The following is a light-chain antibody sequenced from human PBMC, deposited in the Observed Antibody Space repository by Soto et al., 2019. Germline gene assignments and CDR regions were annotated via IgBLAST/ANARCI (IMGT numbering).Light chain of an antibody. Sequence: DIQMTQSPPSLSASVGDRVTITCRASQDISNELVWYQQKPGRAPKLLFYAASTLQSGVPSRFSGSGSGTDFTLTISSLQPEDVATYYCQKYRSWAFGQGTKVEIK. J-gene: IGKJ1*01. CDR1: QDISNE. CDR2: AAS. V-gene: IGKV1-27*01. CDR3: QKYRSWA.